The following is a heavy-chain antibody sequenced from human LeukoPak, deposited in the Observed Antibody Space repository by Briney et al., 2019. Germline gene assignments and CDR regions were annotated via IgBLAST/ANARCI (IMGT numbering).Heavy chain of an antibody. V-gene: IGHV3-30-3*01. D-gene: IGHD2-2*01. CDR2: ISYDGSNK. J-gene: IGHJ6*02. Sequence: QTGGSLRLSCAASGFTFSSYAMHWVRQAPGKGLEWVAVISYDGSNKYYADSVKGRFTISRDNSKNTLYLQMNSLRAEDTAAYYCAREHFRDQLSLGHYYYGMDVWGQGTTVTVSS. CDR1: GFTFSSYA. CDR3: AREHFRDQLSLGHYYYGMDV.